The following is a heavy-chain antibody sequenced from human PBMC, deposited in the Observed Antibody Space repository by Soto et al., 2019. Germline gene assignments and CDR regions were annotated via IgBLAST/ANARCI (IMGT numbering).Heavy chain of an antibody. Sequence: EVQLVESGGGLVQPGGSPRLSCAASGFTFSSFPMHWVRQAPGKGLEYVSAISSNGGNTYYANSVKGRFTISRDNSKNTLYLQMGSLRAEDMAVYYCARANSGWYGPFDYWGQGTLVTVSS. D-gene: IGHD6-19*01. CDR3: ARANSGWYGPFDY. J-gene: IGHJ4*02. V-gene: IGHV3-64*01. CDR1: GFTFSSFP. CDR2: ISSNGGNT.